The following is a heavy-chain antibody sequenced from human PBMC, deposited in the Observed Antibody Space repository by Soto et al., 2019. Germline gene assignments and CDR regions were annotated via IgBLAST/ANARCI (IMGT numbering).Heavy chain of an antibody. J-gene: IGHJ5*02. CDR2: INASGGRT. D-gene: IGHD4-17*01. Sequence: EVQLLESGGGLAQPGGSLRLSCAASGFTFDGYAMSWVRQAPGKGLEWVSVINASGGRTFYAESVKGRFTISRDNSKNTLYLQMNSLRGEDTAVYYCSTGPTTVTTRYFDPWGQGTLVTVSS. V-gene: IGHV3-23*01. CDR1: GFTFDGYA. CDR3: STGPTTVTTRYFDP.